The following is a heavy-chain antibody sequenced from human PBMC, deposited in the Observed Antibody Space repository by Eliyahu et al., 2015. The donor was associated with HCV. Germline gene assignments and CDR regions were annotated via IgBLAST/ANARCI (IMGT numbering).Heavy chain of an antibody. J-gene: IGHJ6*02. D-gene: IGHD6-13*01. CDR2: IYYSGTGTT. CDR3: AGERNIGAQEGMDV. Sequence: SWIRRPPGKGLEWIGYIYYSGTGTTKYNPSLRGRVAISLDMSKNQFSLKLNSVTATDTAVYYCAGERNIGAQEGMDVWGQGTTVTVSS. V-gene: IGHV4-59*01.